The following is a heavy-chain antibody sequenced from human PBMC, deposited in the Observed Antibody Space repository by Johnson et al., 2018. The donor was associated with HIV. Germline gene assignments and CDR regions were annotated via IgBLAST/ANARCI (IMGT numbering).Heavy chain of an antibody. D-gene: IGHD3-9*01. CDR2: IYSDGNT. Sequence: QLVESGGGVVRPGGSLRLSCAASGFTVRSNYMSWVRQAPGKGLEWVSVIYSDGNTYYADSVKGRFTISRDNSKTTLYLQMNSLSAEDTAVYYCARGKTGYDAFDIWGQGTMVTVSS. CDR1: GFTVRSNY. V-gene: IGHV3-53*01. J-gene: IGHJ3*02. CDR3: ARGKTGYDAFDI.